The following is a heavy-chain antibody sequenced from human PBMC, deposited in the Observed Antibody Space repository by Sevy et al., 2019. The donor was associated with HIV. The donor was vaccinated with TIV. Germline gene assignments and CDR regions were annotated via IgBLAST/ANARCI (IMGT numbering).Heavy chain of an antibody. J-gene: IGHJ4*02. D-gene: IGHD3-9*01. V-gene: IGHV3-23*01. Sequence: GGSLRLSCAASGFTFNNYAMTWVRQAPGKGLEWVSTISGDRTKQADSVKGRFTIARDISKNTLYLQMDSLRVVDTAIYYCAKDVSGYYFDYWGQGTLVTVSS. CDR3: AKDVSGYYFDY. CDR2: ISGDRT. CDR1: GFTFNNYA.